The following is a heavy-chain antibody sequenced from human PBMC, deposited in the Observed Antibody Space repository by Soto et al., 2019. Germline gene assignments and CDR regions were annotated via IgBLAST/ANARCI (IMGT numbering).Heavy chain of an antibody. J-gene: IGHJ4*02. CDR2: IYRDGST. Sequence: PGGSLRLSCAASGFAVSTNYMTWVRQAPGRGLEWVSLIYRDGSTFYADSVKGRFTISRDSSKNTLYLQMESLRAEDTAVYYCGRGAGNFDYWGQGTLVTVSS. CDR1: GFAVSTNY. D-gene: IGHD3-10*01. CDR3: GRGAGNFDY. V-gene: IGHV3-53*01.